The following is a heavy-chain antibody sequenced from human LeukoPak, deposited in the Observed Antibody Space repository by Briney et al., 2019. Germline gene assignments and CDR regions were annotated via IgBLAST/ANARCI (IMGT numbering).Heavy chain of an antibody. D-gene: IGHD2-2*01. Sequence: ASVKVSCRSSGYTFTDYYIHWVRQAPGQGLEWMGWINPDNGGTNYAQKFQGRVTMTRDTSIRTVYMDLSRLRSDDTAVFYCTREARVGNWFDPWGQGTQVTVSS. CDR1: GYTFTDYY. CDR3: TREARVGNWFDP. J-gene: IGHJ5*02. CDR2: INPDNGGT. V-gene: IGHV1-2*02.